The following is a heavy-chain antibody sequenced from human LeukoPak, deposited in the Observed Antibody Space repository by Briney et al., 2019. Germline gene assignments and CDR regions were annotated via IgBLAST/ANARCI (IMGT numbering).Heavy chain of an antibody. CDR3: AREFSTRFLEWLWSLDY. V-gene: IGHV3-33*01. CDR1: VFTLSSYG. D-gene: IGHD3-3*01. Sequence: PGGSLRLSRAASVFTLSSYGMHWVPHAPDKGLGWVAVIWYDGSNKYYADSVRGRFTISRDNSKNTLYLQMNSLRSEDTAVDYCAREFSTRFLEWLWSLDYWGQGTLVTVSS. CDR2: IWYDGSNK. J-gene: IGHJ4*02.